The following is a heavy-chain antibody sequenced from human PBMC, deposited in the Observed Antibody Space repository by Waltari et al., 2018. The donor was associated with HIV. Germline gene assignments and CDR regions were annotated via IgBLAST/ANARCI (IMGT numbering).Heavy chain of an antibody. D-gene: IGHD3-22*01. CDR2: IIPIFGTA. Sequence: QVQLVQSGAEVKKPGSSVKVSCKASGGTFSSYAISWVRQAPGQGLEWMGGIIPIFGTANYAQKFQGRVTITADESTSTAYMELSSLRSEDTAVYYCASAARRLFADLSAFDIWGQGTMVTVSS. CDR1: GGTFSSYA. V-gene: IGHV1-69*01. CDR3: ASAARRLFADLSAFDI. J-gene: IGHJ3*02.